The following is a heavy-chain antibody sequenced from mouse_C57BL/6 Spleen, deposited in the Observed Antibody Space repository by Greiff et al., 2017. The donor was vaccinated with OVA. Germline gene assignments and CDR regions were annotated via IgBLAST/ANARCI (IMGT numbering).Heavy chain of an antibody. D-gene: IGHD1-1*01. J-gene: IGHJ2*01. CDR2: IDPSDSYT. Sequence: VQLQQPGAELVMPGASVKLSCKASGYTFTSYWMHWVKQRPGQGLEWIGEIDPSDSYTNYNQKFKGKSTLTVDQSSSTAYMQLSSLTSEDSAVYSCARGNYYGSGDYWAQGPTLPVSS. V-gene: IGHV1-69*01. CDR3: ARGNYYGSGDY. CDR1: GYTFTSYW.